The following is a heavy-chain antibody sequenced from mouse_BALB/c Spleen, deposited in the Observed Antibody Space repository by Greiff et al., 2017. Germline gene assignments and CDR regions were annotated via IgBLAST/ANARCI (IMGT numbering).Heavy chain of an antibody. V-gene: IGHV7-3*02. CDR2: IRNKANGYTT. J-gene: IGHJ4*01. Sequence: EVMLVESGGGLVQPGGSLRLSCATSGFTFTDYYMRWVRQPPGKALEWLGFIRNKANGYTTEYSASVKGRFTISRDNSQSILYLQMNTLRAEDSATYYCARDLGYYAMDYWGPGTSVTVSS. CDR3: ARDLGYYAMDY. CDR1: GFTFTDYY. D-gene: IGHD4-1*01.